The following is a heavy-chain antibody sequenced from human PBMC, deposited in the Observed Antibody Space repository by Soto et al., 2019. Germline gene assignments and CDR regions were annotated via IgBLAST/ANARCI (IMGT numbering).Heavy chain of an antibody. J-gene: IGHJ6*02. V-gene: IGHV5-51*01. CDR2: IYPGDSDT. CDR1: GYSFTSYW. Sequence: GESLKISCKGSGYSFTSYWIGWVRQMPGKGLEWMGIIYPGDSDTRYSPSFQGQVTISADKSISTAYLQWSSLKASDTAMYYCARQGCSSTSCSSKYYYYGMDVWGQGTTVTVSS. CDR3: ARQGCSSTSCSSKYYYYGMDV. D-gene: IGHD2-2*01.